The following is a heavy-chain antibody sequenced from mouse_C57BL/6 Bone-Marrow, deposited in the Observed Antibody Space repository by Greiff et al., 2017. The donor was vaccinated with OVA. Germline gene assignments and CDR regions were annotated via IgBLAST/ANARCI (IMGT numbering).Heavy chain of an antibody. D-gene: IGHD2-5*01. V-gene: IGHV1-15*01. CDR1: GYTFTDYE. Sequence: QVQLQQSGAELVRPGASVTLSCKASGYTFTDYEMHWVKQTPVHGLEWIGSIDPETGGTAYNQKFKGQAILTADKSSSTAYMELRSLTSEDSAGYYCTRGYSNYYAMDYWGQGTSVTVSS. CDR3: TRGYSNYYAMDY. J-gene: IGHJ4*01. CDR2: IDPETGGT.